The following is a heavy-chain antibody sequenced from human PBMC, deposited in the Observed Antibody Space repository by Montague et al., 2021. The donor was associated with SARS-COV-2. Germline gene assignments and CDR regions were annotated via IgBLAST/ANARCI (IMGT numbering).Heavy chain of an antibody. CDR3: ARTEYNWNDWFDP. V-gene: IGHV4-59*13. CDR2: IFHSGIT. J-gene: IGHJ5*02. CDR1: GGSISSYY. D-gene: IGHD1-20*01. Sequence: ETLSLTCSVSGGSISSYYWGWIRQSPGKGLEWIGYIFHSGITDYNPSLKSRVTISVDMSKNQFSLQLNSVTAADSAVYYCARTEYNWNDWFDPWGQGTLVTVSS.